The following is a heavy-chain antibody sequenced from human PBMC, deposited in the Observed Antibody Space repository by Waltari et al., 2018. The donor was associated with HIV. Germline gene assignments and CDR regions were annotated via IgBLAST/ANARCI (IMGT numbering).Heavy chain of an antibody. V-gene: IGHV4-34*02. CDR3: ARFSPRAPGY. CDR1: GGSFSGYY. Sequence: QVQLQQWGAGLLKPSETLSLTCAVYGGSFSGYYWSWIRQPPGKGLEWIGEINHSGSTNYNPSLKSRVTISVDTSKNQFSLKLTSVTAADTAVYYCARFSPRAPGYWGQGTLVTVSS. D-gene: IGHD3-10*01. J-gene: IGHJ4*02. CDR2: INHSGST.